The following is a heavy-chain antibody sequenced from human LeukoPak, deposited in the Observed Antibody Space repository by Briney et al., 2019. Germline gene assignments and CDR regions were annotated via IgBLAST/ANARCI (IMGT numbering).Heavy chain of an antibody. CDR1: GGSFSGYY. CDR3: ARTYYDYEGAFDI. D-gene: IGHD3-16*01. J-gene: IGHJ3*02. V-gene: IGHV4-34*01. CDR2: INHSGST. Sequence: PSETLSLTCAVYGGSFSGYYWSWIRQPPGKGLEWIGEINHSGSTNYNPSLTSRVTISVDTSKNQFSLKLSSVTAADTAVYYCARTYYDYEGAFDIWGQGTMVTVSS.